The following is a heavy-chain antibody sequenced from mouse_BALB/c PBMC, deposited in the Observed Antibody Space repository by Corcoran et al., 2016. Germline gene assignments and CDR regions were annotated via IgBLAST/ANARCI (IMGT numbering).Heavy chain of an antibody. Sequence: EVQLQQSGPELVKPGASVKMSCKASGYTFTSYVMHWVKQKPGQGLEWIGYINPYNDGTKYNEKFKGKATLTSDKSYSTAYMELSSLTSEDSAVYYCARYYRYDYYAMDYWGQGTSVTVSS. V-gene: IGHV1S136*01. CDR2: INPYNDGT. CDR3: ARYYRYDYYAMDY. CDR1: GYTFTSYV. D-gene: IGHD2-14*01. J-gene: IGHJ4*01.